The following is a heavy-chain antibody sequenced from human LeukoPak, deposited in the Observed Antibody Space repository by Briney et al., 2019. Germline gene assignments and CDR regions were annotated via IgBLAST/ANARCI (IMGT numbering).Heavy chain of an antibody. CDR3: AKTYYYDSSGYYLRYPYFDY. J-gene: IGHJ4*02. D-gene: IGHD3-22*01. Sequence: GGSLRLSCAASGFTFSSYGMHWVRQAPGKGLEGVAVISYDGSNKYYADSVKGRFTISRDNSKNTLYLQMNSPRAEDTAVYYCAKTYYYDSSGYYLRYPYFDYWGQGTLVTVSS. V-gene: IGHV3-30*18. CDR1: GFTFSSYG. CDR2: ISYDGSNK.